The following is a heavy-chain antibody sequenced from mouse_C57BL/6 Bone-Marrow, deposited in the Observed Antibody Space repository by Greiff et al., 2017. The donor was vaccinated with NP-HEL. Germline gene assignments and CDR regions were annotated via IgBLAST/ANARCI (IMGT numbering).Heavy chain of an antibody. J-gene: IGHJ4*01. CDR2: IYPRSGTT. V-gene: IGHV1-81*01. CDR3: ARSPNWDNYAMDY. Sequence: VKLQQSGAELARPGASVKLSCKASGYTFTSYGISWVKQRTGQGLEWIGEIYPRSGTTYYTEKLKGKATLTADKSSSTADMELRSLTSEDSAVYFCARSPNWDNYAMDYWGQGTSVTVSS. D-gene: IGHD4-1*01. CDR1: GYTFTSYG.